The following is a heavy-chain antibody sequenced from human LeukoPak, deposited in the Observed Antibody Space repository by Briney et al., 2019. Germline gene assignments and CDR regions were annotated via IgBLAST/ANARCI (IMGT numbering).Heavy chain of an antibody. Sequence: GGSLRLSCAASGFTFSSYGMHWVRQAPGKGLEWVAFIRYDGSNKYYADSVKGRFTISRDNSKNTLYLQMNSLRAEDTAVYYCAKDLYYGSGSYYNGPLDYWGQGTLVTVSS. CDR1: GFTFSSYG. V-gene: IGHV3-30*02. CDR3: AKDLYYGSGSYYNGPLDY. J-gene: IGHJ4*02. D-gene: IGHD3-10*01. CDR2: IRYDGSNK.